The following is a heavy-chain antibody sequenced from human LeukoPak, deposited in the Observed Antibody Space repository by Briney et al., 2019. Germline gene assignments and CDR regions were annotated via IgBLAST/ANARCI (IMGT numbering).Heavy chain of an antibody. V-gene: IGHV3-20*04. CDR2: INWNGGST. CDR1: GFTFDDYG. CDR3: ASLGYCSGGSCYARRDY. D-gene: IGHD2-15*01. Sequence: GGSLRLSCAASGFTFDDYGMSWVRQAPGKGLEWVSGINWNGGSTGYADSVKGRFTISRDNAKNSLYLQMDSLRAEDTALYYCASLGYCSGGSCYARRDYWGQGTLVTVSS. J-gene: IGHJ4*02.